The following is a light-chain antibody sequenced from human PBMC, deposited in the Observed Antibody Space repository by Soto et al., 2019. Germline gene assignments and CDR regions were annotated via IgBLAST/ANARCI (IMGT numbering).Light chain of an antibody. CDR2: ETS. CDR3: QQYSTFWT. J-gene: IGKJ1*01. V-gene: IGKV1-5*03. Sequence: DIQMSQSPSTLSASVGDRVTITCRASRSLTRWLAWYQQKPWRAPKLLIYETSILQSGVPSRFSDSRSGTDFTLTISGVQPDDIATYYWQQYSTFWTFRHGTRVEVK. CDR1: RSLTRW.